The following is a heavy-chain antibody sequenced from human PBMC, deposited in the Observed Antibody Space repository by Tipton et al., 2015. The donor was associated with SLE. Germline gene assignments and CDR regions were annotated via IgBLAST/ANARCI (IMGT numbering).Heavy chain of an antibody. CDR2: IYLGGST. D-gene: IGHD2-8*02. CDR1: DFSVSSSHY. V-gene: IGHV4-38-2*01. CDR3: ARAVARVVYARVRAFHI. Sequence: TLSLTCAVSDFSVSSSHYCGWFRQPPGKGLAWLGTIYLGGSTYYNPSLKSRVSISEDTSRNQFSLNLSSVTAADTAVHYCARAVARVVYARVRAFHIWSQGTLGTVSS. J-gene: IGHJ3*02.